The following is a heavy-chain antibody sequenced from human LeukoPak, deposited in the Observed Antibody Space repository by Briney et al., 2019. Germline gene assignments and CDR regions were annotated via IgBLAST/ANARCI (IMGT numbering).Heavy chain of an antibody. CDR2: FSAYNGNT. Sequence: ASVKVSCKASGYTFTSYGINWVRQAPGQGLEWMGWFSAYNGNTNYAQRLQGRVTMTTDPSTSTAYMELRSLRSDDTAVYFCAINLGSSGFSPFDYWGQGTLVTVSS. D-gene: IGHD3-22*01. J-gene: IGHJ4*02. CDR3: AINLGSSGFSPFDY. V-gene: IGHV1-18*01. CDR1: GYTFTSYG.